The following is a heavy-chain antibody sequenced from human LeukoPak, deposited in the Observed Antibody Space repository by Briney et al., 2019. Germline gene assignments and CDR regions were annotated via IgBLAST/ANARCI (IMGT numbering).Heavy chain of an antibody. CDR1: GFTFSSYG. CDR3: ARVAGGLLAAPPDY. D-gene: IGHD3-3*02. J-gene: IGHJ4*02. CDR2: ISYDGSNK. V-gene: IGHV3-30*03. Sequence: GGSLRLSCAASGFTFSSYGMHWVRQAPGKGLEWVAVISYDGSNKYYADSVKGRFTISRDNAKNSLYLRMNSLRAEDTAVYYCARVAGGLLAAPPDYWGQGTLVTVSS.